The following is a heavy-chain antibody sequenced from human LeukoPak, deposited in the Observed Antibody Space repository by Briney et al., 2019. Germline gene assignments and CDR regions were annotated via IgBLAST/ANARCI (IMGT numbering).Heavy chain of an antibody. CDR2: INWKTGNG. CDR1: GFNFDYYA. D-gene: IGHD5-24*01. Sequence: GRSLRLFCAVSGFNFDYYAMHWVRQAPGRGLEWVSGINWKTGNGIYADSVKGRFTISRDNAKNSLYLQMSSLRAEDTALYYCTRRAARWQFDLWGRGTLLTVSS. CDR3: TRRAARWQFDL. V-gene: IGHV3-9*01. J-gene: IGHJ2*01.